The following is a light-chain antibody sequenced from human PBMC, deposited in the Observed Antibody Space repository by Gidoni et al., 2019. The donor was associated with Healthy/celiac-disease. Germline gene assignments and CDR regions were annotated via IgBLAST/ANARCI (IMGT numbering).Light chain of an antibody. CDR3: QQLSSSPLT. CDR1: QGISSY. J-gene: IGKJ3*01. Sequence: DIQLTQSPSFLSASVGDRVTITCRARQGISSYLDWYKQKPGKAPKLLIYAAATLQGGVPTRFSGSGSGTEFTLTISSLQPEELATYSCQQLSSSPLTFGSWDQSGYQT. V-gene: IGKV1-9*01. CDR2: AAA.